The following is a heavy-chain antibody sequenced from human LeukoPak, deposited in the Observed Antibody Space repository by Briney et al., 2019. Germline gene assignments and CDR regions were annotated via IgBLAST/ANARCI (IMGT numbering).Heavy chain of an antibody. CDR1: GSTLDAYE. D-gene: IGHD2/OR15-2a*01. Sequence: GGSLRLSCVASGSTLDAYEMHWVRQARGKGPEWVSLISANGGRTSYADSVKGRFTISRDNSKNSLYLQMTSLRAEDSALYYCTTWAFYHGLDVWGQGTTVTVSS. CDR2: ISANGGRT. J-gene: IGHJ6*02. V-gene: IGHV3-43*02. CDR3: TTWAFYHGLDV.